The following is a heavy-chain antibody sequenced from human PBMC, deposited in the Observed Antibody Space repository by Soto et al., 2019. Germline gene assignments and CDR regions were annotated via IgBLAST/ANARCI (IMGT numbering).Heavy chain of an antibody. CDR2: IYYSGST. J-gene: IGHJ4*02. CDR3: ARGRDYYDSSGYLFDY. CDR1: GGSISSGGYY. D-gene: IGHD3-22*01. Sequence: QVQLQESGPGLVKPSQTLSLTCTVSGGSISSGGYYWSWIRQHPGKGLEWIGYIYYSGSTYYNPSLKSRVTLSXDTXKXQFSLKLSSVTAADTAVYYCARGRDYYDSSGYLFDYWGQGTLVTVSS. V-gene: IGHV4-31*03.